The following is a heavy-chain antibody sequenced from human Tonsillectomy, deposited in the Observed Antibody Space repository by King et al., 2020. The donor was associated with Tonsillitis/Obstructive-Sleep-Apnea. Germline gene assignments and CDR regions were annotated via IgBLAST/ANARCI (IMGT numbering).Heavy chain of an antibody. CDR1: GFTFDDYA. CDR3: AKDSYSSSWFRGGGYYFDY. D-gene: IGHD6-13*01. Sequence: VQLVESGGGLVQPGRSLRLSCAASGFTFDDYAMHWVRHAPGKGLEWVSGISWNSGSIGYADSVKGRFTISRDNAKNSLYLQMNSLRAEDTALYYCAKDSYSSSWFRGGGYYFDYWGQGTLVTVSS. V-gene: IGHV3-9*01. J-gene: IGHJ4*02. CDR2: ISWNSGSI.